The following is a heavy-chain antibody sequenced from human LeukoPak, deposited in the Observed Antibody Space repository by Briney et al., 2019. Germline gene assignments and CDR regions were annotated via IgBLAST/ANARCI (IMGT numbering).Heavy chain of an antibody. D-gene: IGHD3-3*02. CDR3: AGRGLALGWFDP. CDR1: GGSISSYY. J-gene: IGHJ5*02. CDR2: IYYSGST. V-gene: IGHV4-59*01. Sequence: SETLSLTCTVSGGSISSYYGSWIRQPPGKGLEWIGYIYYSGSTNYNPSLKSRVTISVDTSKNQFSLKLSSVTAADTAVYYCAGRGLALGWFDPWGQGTLVTVSS.